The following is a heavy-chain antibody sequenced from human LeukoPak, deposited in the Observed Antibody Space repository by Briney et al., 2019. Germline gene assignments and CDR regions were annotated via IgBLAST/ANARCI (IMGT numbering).Heavy chain of an antibody. J-gene: IGHJ5*02. Sequence: SETLSLTCTVSGYSVSCGYYWGWIRQPPGKGLEWIGSMYHSGDTYYNPSLKSRVTISVDTSKNQLSLKLSSVTAADTAVYYCARSKAHLSTSWYGTWFDPWGQGTLVTVSS. D-gene: IGHD2-2*01. CDR2: MYHSGDT. V-gene: IGHV4-38-2*02. CDR1: GYSVSCGYY. CDR3: ARSKAHLSTSWYGTWFDP.